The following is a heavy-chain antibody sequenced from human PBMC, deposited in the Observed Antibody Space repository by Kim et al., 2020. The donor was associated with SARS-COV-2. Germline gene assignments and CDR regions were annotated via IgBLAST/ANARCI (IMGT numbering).Heavy chain of an antibody. Sequence: GGSLRLSCAASGFTFRNAWMNWVRQAPGKGLEWVGRIKSKTNSGTPGYAATVEGRFTISRDDSKNTLYLQMNSLKTEDTAVYYCTSDVGDICGGDCYSRVWGQGTTVTVSS. CDR3: TSDVGDICGGDCYSRV. D-gene: IGHD2-21*02. V-gene: IGHV3-15*01. J-gene: IGHJ6*02. CDR2: IKSKTNSGTP. CDR1: GFTFRNAW.